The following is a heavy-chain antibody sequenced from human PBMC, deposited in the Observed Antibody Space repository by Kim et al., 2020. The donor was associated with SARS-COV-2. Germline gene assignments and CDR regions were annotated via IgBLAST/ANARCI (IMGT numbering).Heavy chain of an antibody. J-gene: IGHJ4*02. CDR3: ARDQWSLTYYYDSSVAGEDY. CDR1: GFTFSSYW. D-gene: IGHD3-22*01. CDR2: IKQDGSER. V-gene: IGHV3-7*01. Sequence: GGSLRLSCAASGFTFSSYWMSWVRQAPGKGLEWVANIKQDGSERYYVDSVKGRFTISRDNAKNSLYLQMNSLRAEDTAVYYCARDQWSLTYYYDSSVAGEDYWGQGTLVTVSS.